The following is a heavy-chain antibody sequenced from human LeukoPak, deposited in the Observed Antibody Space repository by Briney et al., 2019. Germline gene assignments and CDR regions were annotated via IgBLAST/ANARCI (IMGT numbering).Heavy chain of an antibody. Sequence: GGSLRLSCAASGFTFSYYGMHWVRQAPGKGLEWVAFIRYDGNDKFYADSVKGRFTISRDTSKNTLYLQMNSLRTEDTAVYYCARDLMGWDLHYFDYWGQGTLVTVSS. J-gene: IGHJ4*02. V-gene: IGHV3-30*02. CDR2: IRYDGNDK. CDR3: ARDLMGWDLHYFDY. CDR1: GFTFSYYG. D-gene: IGHD1-26*01.